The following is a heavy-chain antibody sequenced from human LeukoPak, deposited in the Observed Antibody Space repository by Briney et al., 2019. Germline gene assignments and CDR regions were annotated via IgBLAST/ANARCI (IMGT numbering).Heavy chain of an antibody. D-gene: IGHD2-2*01. V-gene: IGHV3-33*06. Sequence: PGGSLRLSCTASGFSFSNYGMHWVRQAPGKGLEWVAVICDDGSYKYYADSVKGRFTISRDNSNNTLHLQMNSLSADDTAIYYCAKAWGCSSTCCSTGVDHWGQGTLVTVSS. CDR2: ICDDGSYK. J-gene: IGHJ4*02. CDR3: AKAWGCSSTCCSTGVDH. CDR1: GFSFSNYG.